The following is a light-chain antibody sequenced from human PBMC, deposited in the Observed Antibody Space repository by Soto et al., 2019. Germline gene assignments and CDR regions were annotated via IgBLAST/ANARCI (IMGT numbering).Light chain of an antibody. CDR2: DVS. CDR3: SSYTSSSTLVV. Sequence: QSALTQPASVSGSPGQSITISCTGTSGDVGGYNYVSWYQQHPGKAPKLMIYDVSNRPSGVSDRFSGSKSGNTASLTISGLQAEDGADYYCSSYTSSSTLVVFGGGTKLTVL. CDR1: SGDVGGYNY. V-gene: IGLV2-14*01. J-gene: IGLJ2*01.